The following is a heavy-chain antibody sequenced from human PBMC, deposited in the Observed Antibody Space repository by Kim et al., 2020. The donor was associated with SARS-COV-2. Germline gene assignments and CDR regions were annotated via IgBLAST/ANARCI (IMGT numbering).Heavy chain of an antibody. D-gene: IGHD2-8*02. J-gene: IGHJ5*02. Sequence: YPDSVKGRFTISRDNSKNTVYLQMNSLRAEDTAVYYCAKRPFADTGWFGPWGQGTLVTVSS. V-gene: IGHV3-23*01. CDR3: AKRPFADTGWFGP.